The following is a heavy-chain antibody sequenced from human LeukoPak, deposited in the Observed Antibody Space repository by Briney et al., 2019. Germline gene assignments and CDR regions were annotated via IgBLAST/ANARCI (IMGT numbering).Heavy chain of an antibody. CDR1: GFTFSSYG. CDR3: AREKDGSGSLYFDY. D-gene: IGHD3-10*01. V-gene: IGHV3-30*02. Sequence: GGSLRLSCAASGFTFSSYGMHWVRQAPGKGLEWVAFIRYDGSNKYYADSVKGRFTISRDNSKNTLYLQMNSLRAEDTAVYYCAREKDGSGSLYFDYWGQGTLVTVSS. J-gene: IGHJ4*02. CDR2: IRYDGSNK.